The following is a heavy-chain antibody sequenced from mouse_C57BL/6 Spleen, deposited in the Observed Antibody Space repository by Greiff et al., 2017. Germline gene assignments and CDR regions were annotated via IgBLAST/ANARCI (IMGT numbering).Heavy chain of an antibody. Sequence: QVQLQQSGPELVKPGASVKISCKASGYAFSSSWMNWVKQRPGKGLEWIGRIYPGDGDTNYNGKFKGKATLTADKSSSTSYMQLSSLTSDDSAVYYFATWDYDEGYYFDYWGQGTTLTVSS. J-gene: IGHJ2*01. D-gene: IGHD2-4*01. CDR2: IYPGDGDT. CDR3: ATWDYDEGYYFDY. CDR1: GYAFSSSW. V-gene: IGHV1-82*01.